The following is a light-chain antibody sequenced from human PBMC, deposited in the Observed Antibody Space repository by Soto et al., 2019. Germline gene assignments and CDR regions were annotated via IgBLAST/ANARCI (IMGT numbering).Light chain of an antibody. CDR2: AAS. V-gene: IGKV1-39*01. Sequence: DIQMTQSPSSLSVSVGDSVTISCRASQRFSSYLNWYQQKPGKAPQLLIFAASSLQHGVPSRFSGSGSETDFTVNISSLQPEDFGTYYCQQTYATPWTFGQGTKVEIK. J-gene: IGKJ1*01. CDR1: QRFSSY. CDR3: QQTYATPWT.